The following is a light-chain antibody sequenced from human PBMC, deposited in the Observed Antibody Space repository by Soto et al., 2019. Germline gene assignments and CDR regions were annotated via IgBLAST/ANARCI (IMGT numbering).Light chain of an antibody. Sequence: EIVMTQSPATLSVSPGERVTLSCRASQSVSSNLAWYHQKPGQAPRLLIYGGSTRATGIPARFSGSGSGTDFTLTINGLQSEDFAVYYCQQYNNWPPWTFGQGTKVEIK. V-gene: IGKV3-15*01. CDR1: QSVSSN. CDR2: GGS. CDR3: QQYNNWPPWT. J-gene: IGKJ1*01.